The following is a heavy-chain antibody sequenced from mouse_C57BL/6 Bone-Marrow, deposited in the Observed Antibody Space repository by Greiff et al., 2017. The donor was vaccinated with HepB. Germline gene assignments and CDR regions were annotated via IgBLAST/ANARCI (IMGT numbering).Heavy chain of an antibody. D-gene: IGHD2-10*02. Sequence: VKLQQPGAELVKPGASVKMSCKASGYTFTSYWITWVKQRPGQGLEWIGDIYPGSGSTNYNEKFKSKATLTVDTSSSTAYMQLSSLTSEDSAVYYCARREYDSGAYYFDYWGQGTTLTVSS. J-gene: IGHJ2*01. CDR3: ARREYDSGAYYFDY. V-gene: IGHV1-55*01. CDR1: GYTFTSYW. CDR2: IYPGSGST.